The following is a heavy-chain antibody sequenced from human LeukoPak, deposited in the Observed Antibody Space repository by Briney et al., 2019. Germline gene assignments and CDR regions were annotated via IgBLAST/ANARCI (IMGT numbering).Heavy chain of an antibody. Sequence: KSSETLSLTCTVSGGSISTYYWSWIRQPPGKGLEWIGEINHSGSTNYNPSLKSRVTISVDTSKNQFSLKLSSVTAADTAVYYCARDLGFLEWTTTRHRRKNNWFDPWGQGTLVTVSS. J-gene: IGHJ5*02. CDR1: GGSISTYY. D-gene: IGHD3-3*01. V-gene: IGHV4-34*01. CDR2: INHSGST. CDR3: ARDLGFLEWTTTRHRRKNNWFDP.